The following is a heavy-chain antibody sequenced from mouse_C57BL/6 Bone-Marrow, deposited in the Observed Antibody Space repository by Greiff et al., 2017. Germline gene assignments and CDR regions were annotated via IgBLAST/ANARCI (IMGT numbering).Heavy chain of an antibody. CDR3: ARYRLRHWYFDV. CDR1: GFTFTDYY. D-gene: IGHD1-1*01. Sequence: EVMLVESGGGLVQPGGSLSLSCAASGFTFTDYYMSWVRQPPGKALEWLGFIRNKANGYTTESSASVKGRFTISRDNSQSILYLQMNALRAEDSATYYCARYRLRHWYFDVWGTGTTVTVSS. J-gene: IGHJ1*03. V-gene: IGHV7-3*01. CDR2: IRNKANGYTT.